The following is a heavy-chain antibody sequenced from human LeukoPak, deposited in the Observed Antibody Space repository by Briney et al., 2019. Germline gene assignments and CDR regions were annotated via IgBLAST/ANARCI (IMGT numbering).Heavy chain of an antibody. D-gene: IGHD3-22*01. V-gene: IGHV3-53*01. CDR3: ARAPFYYDSSGYPYFDG. CDR1: GFTISTNY. CDR2: MYTGGST. J-gene: IGHJ4*02. Sequence: PGGSLRLSCAASGFTISTNYMSWVRQAPGKGLEWVSVMYTGGSTYYADSVKGRFTISRDNSKNTLYPQMNSLRAEDTALYYCARAPFYYDSSGYPYFDGWGQGTLVTVSS.